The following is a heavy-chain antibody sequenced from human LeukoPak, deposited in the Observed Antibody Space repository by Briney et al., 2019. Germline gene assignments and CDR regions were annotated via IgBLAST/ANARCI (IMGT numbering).Heavy chain of an antibody. CDR2: IKEDESAK. CDR3: ARDVGGTLDY. Sequence: GGSLRLSCAASGFTFSSYWMAWVRQAPGKGLEWVANIKEDESAKHQADSVKGRFTISRDNAQNSVYLQMSSLRGENTAVYYCARDVGGTLDYWGQGTLVTVSS. V-gene: IGHV3-7*01. J-gene: IGHJ4*02. CDR1: GFTFSSYW.